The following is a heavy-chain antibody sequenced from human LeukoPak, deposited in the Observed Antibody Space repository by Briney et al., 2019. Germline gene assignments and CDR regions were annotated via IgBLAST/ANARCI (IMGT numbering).Heavy chain of an antibody. CDR2: IIPIFGTA. V-gene: IGHV1-69*13. J-gene: IGHJ3*02. CDR1: GGTFSSYA. CDR3: ARDGLYCSSTSCYPI. D-gene: IGHD2-2*01. Sequence: SVKVSCKASGGTFSSYAISWVRQAPGQGLEWMEGIIPIFGTANYAQKFQGRVTITADESTSTAYVELSSLRSEDTAVYHCARDGLYCSSTSCYPIWGQGTMVTVSS.